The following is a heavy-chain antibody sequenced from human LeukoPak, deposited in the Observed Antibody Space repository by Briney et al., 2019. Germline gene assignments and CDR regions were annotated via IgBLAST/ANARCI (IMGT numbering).Heavy chain of an antibody. J-gene: IGHJ4*02. CDR2: FDPEDGET. Sequence: ASVKVSCKVSGYTLTELSMHWVRQAPGKGLEWMGGFDPEDGETIYAQKFQGRVTMTEDTSTDTAYMELSSLRSEDTAAYYCATLYDIVVVPAAIPRDYWGQGTLVTVSS. V-gene: IGHV1-24*01. CDR1: GYTLTELS. D-gene: IGHD2-2*02. CDR3: ATLYDIVVVPAAIPRDY.